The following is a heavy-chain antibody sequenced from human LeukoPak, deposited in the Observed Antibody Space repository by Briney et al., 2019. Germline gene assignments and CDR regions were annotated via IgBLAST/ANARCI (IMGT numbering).Heavy chain of an antibody. Sequence: PGGSLRLSCAASGFTFSSYAMSWVRQAPGKGLEWVSAISGSGGSTYYADSVKGRFTISRDNFKDTLFLQMNSLRAEDTAVYYCAKAMNQYNFDSSGYPDPDNPWGQGTLVTVSS. V-gene: IGHV3-23*01. CDR3: AKAMNQYNFDSSGYPDPDNP. D-gene: IGHD3-22*01. CDR1: GFTFSSYA. J-gene: IGHJ5*02. CDR2: ISGSGGST.